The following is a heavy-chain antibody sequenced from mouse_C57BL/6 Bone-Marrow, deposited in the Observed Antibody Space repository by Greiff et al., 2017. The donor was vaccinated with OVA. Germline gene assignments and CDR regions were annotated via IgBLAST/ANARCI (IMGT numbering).Heavy chain of an antibody. D-gene: IGHD3-1*01. Sequence: VQLQQSGPGLVKPSQSLSLTCSVTGYSITSGYYWNWIRQFPGNKLEWMGYISYDGSNNYNPSLKNRISITRDTSKNQFFLKLNSVTTEDTATYYCARELALFDYWGQGTTLTVSS. CDR3: ARELALFDY. CDR2: ISYDGSN. V-gene: IGHV3-6*01. CDR1: GYSITSGYY. J-gene: IGHJ2*01.